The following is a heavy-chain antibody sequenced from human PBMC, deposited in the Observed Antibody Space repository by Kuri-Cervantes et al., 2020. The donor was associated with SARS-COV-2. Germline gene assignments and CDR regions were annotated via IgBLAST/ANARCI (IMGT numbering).Heavy chain of an antibody. Sequence: SVKVSCKASGGTFSSYAISWVRQAPGQGLEWMGGIIPIFGTANYAQKFQGRVTITADESTSTAYMELSGLRSEDTAVYYCARGRDFWSGRWVYYYYYGMDVRGQGTTVTVSS. J-gene: IGHJ6*02. CDR1: GGTFSSYA. CDR2: IIPIFGTA. CDR3: ARGRDFWSGRWVYYYYYGMDV. V-gene: IGHV1-69*13. D-gene: IGHD3-3*01.